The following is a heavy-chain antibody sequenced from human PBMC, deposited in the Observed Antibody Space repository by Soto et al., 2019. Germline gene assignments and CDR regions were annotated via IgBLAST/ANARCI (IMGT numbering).Heavy chain of an antibody. V-gene: IGHV3-23*01. CDR2: ISGSGGST. D-gene: IGHD3-16*02. Sequence: PGGSLRLSCAASGFTFSSYAMSWVRQAPGKGLEWVSAISGSGGSTYYADSVKGRFTISRDNSKNTLYLQMNSLRAEDTAVYYCAKVPITFGGVIVIPAFDYWGQGTLVTVSS. CDR3: AKVPITFGGVIVIPAFDY. J-gene: IGHJ4*02. CDR1: GFTFSSYA.